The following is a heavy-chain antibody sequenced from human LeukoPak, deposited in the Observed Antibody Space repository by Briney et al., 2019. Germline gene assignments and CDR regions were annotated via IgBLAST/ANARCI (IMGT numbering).Heavy chain of an antibody. Sequence: SETLSLTCAVYGGSFSGYYWTWIRQPPGKGLEWIGAINPSGSTNYNPSLKSRVTISVDTSKNQFSLKLSSVTAADTAVFYCARAQGRDGYNGILEYWGQGALVTVSS. J-gene: IGHJ4*02. CDR3: ARAQGRDGYNGILEY. D-gene: IGHD5-24*01. V-gene: IGHV4-34*01. CDR1: GGSFSGYY. CDR2: INPSGST.